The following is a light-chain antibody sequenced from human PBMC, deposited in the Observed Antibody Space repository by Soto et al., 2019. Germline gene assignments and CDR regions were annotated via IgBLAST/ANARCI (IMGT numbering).Light chain of an antibody. CDR3: QQRTNWPN. V-gene: IGKV3-11*01. Sequence: IVLTQSPATLCLSPGERATLSGRASQSVSSYLAWYQQKPGQAPSLLIYDASHRATGIPARFSGSGSGTDFTLTISSLEPEDSAVYYCQQRTNWPNFGQGTRLEIK. CDR1: QSVSSY. J-gene: IGKJ5*01. CDR2: DAS.